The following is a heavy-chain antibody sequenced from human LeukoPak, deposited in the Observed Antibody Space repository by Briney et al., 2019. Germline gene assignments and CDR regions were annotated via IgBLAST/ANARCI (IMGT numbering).Heavy chain of an antibody. CDR1: GFSFSDYA. CDR2: ITGSGGVT. V-gene: IGHV3-23*01. D-gene: IGHD3-22*01. CDR3: AKDGLYYDGSTHIYYFDY. J-gene: IGHJ4*02. Sequence: GGSLRLSCAASGFSFSDYAMAWVRQAPGKGLEWVSVITGSGGVTHYAGSVKGRFTISRDNSKDTLYLQMNNLRVEDTARYYCAKDGLYYDGSTHIYYFDYWGQGTLVAVSS.